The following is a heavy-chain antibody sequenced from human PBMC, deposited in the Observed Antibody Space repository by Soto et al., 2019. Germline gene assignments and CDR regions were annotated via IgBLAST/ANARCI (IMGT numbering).Heavy chain of an antibody. CDR1: GFTFSSYG. Sequence: QVQLVESGGGVVQPGRSLRLSCAASGFTFSSYGMHWVRQAPAKGLEWVAVIWYDGSNKYYADSVKGRFTISRDNSKNTLDLQMNSLRAEDTAVYYCARGGLTDYFDYWGQGILCTFSA. CDR2: IWYDGSNK. J-gene: IGHJ4*02. CDR3: ARGGLTDYFDY. D-gene: IGHD2-21*02. V-gene: IGHV3-33*01.